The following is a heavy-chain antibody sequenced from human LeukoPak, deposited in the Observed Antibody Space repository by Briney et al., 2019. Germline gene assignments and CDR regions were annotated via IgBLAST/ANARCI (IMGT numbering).Heavy chain of an antibody. D-gene: IGHD3-22*01. CDR3: ARWGYYYDSSGYYHGIDY. Sequence: PGGSLRLSCAASGFTFDDYGMSWVRQAPGKGLEWVSGINWNGGSTGYADSVKGRFTISRDNAKNSLYLQMNSLRAEDTALYYCARWGYYYDSSGYYHGIDYWGQGTLVTVSS. CDR2: INWNGGST. J-gene: IGHJ4*02. V-gene: IGHV3-20*04. CDR1: GFTFDDYG.